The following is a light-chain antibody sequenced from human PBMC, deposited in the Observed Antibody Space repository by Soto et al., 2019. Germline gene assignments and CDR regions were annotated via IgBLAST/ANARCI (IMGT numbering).Light chain of an antibody. J-gene: IGLJ2*01. Sequence: QSALTQPASVSGSPGQSITISCTGTSSDVGSYNYVSWYQQYPGKAPKLMSYDVSNRPSGVSYRFSGSKSGNTASLTISGLQAEDEADYYCRSYTTSSTHVVFGGGTKLTVL. CDR1: SSDVGSYNY. V-gene: IGLV2-14*01. CDR3: RSYTTSSTHVV. CDR2: DVS.